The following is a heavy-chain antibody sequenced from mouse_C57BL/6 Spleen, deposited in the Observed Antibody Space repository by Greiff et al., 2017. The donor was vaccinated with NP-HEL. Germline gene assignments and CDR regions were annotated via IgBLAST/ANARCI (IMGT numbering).Heavy chain of an antibody. Sequence: QVQLKQSGPELVKPGASVKISCKASGYAFSSSWMNWVKQRPGKGLEWIGRIYPGDGDTNYNGKFKGKATLTADKSSSTAYMQLSSLTSEDSAVYFCAREITVPLYAMDYWGQGTSVTVSS. D-gene: IGHD1-1*01. CDR1: GYAFSSSW. CDR2: IYPGDGDT. V-gene: IGHV1-82*01. J-gene: IGHJ4*01. CDR3: AREITVPLYAMDY.